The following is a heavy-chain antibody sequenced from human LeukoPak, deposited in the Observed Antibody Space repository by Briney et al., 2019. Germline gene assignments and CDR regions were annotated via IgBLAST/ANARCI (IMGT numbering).Heavy chain of an antibody. CDR1: GYTFTSYG. J-gene: IGHJ3*02. Sequence: GASVKVSCKASGYTFTSYGISWVRQAPGQGLEWMGWISAYNGNTNYAQKLQGRVTMTTDTSTSTAYMELRSLRSDDTAVYCCARSRTRGLYCSSTSCYNPCDAFDIWGQGTMVTVSS. CDR2: ISAYNGNT. V-gene: IGHV1-18*01. D-gene: IGHD2-2*02. CDR3: ARSRTRGLYCSSTSCYNPCDAFDI.